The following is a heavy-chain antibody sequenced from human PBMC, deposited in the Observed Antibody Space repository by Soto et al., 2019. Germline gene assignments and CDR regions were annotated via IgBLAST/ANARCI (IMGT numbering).Heavy chain of an antibody. D-gene: IGHD5-18*01. J-gene: IGHJ4*02. CDR1: GFTFSSYG. V-gene: IGHV3-33*01. CDR3: ARDLRARGYSYGLYGY. CDR2: IWYDGSNK. Sequence: QVQLVESGGGVVQPGRSLRLSCAASGFTFSSYGMHWVRQAPGKGLEWVAVIWYDGSNKYYADSVKGRFTISRDNSKNTLYLQMNSLRAEDTAVYYCARDLRARGYSYGLYGYWGQGTLVTVSS.